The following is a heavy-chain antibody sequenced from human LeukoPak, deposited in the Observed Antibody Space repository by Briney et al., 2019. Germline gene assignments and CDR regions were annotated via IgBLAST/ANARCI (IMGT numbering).Heavy chain of an antibody. V-gene: IGHV4-4*07. CDR1: GGSISSYY. Sequence: SETLSLTCTVSGGSISSYYWSWIRQPAGKGLEWIGRIYTSGSTNYNPSLKSRVTMSVDTSKNQFSLKLSSVTAADTAVYYCARGLYYYDSSGSDHYYYYYMDVWGKGTTATVSS. CDR3: ARGLYYYDSSGSDHYYYYYMDV. D-gene: IGHD3-22*01. J-gene: IGHJ6*03. CDR2: IYTSGST.